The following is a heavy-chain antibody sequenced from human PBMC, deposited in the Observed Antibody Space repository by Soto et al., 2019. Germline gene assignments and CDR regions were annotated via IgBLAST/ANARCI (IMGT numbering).Heavy chain of an antibody. J-gene: IGHJ6*02. CDR1: GITFRSRA. D-gene: IGHD3-3*01. CDR3: ARDGLTAFGMIPPWDVDV. CDR2: TTDTDGDR. V-gene: IGHV3-23*01. Sequence: GGSLRLSCVASGITFRSRAMSWVRQAPGEGLEWVSVTTDTDGDRKYADSVRGRFTISRGNSKSTLYLQMNRLTAADTAIYYCARDGLTAFGMIPPWDVDVWGQGTTVTVSS.